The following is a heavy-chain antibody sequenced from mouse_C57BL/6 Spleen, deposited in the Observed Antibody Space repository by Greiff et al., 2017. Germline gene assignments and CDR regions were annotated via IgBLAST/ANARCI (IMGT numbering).Heavy chain of an antibody. J-gene: IGHJ3*01. D-gene: IGHD1-1*01. CDR3: TGNFNYYGSSYRFAY. CDR2: IILQSDNYAT. V-gene: IGHV6-3*01. CDR1: GFTFSNYW. Sequence: EVQVVESGGGLVQPGGSMKLSCVASGFTFSNYWMNWFRPSPETGLEWVAHIILQSDNYATHYAESVKVRFTISRDDSKSSVYLQMNNLRAEDTGIYYCTGNFNYYGSSYRFAYWGQGTLVTVSA.